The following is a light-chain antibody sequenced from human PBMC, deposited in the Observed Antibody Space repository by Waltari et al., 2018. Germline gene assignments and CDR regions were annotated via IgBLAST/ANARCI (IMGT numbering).Light chain of an antibody. V-gene: IGKV1-27*01. CDR1: QGISNF. Sequence: DIQMTQSPSSLSASVGARGTITFRASQGISNFLAWYQQKPGKVPKLLIYAASTLQSGVPSRFSGSGSGTDFTLTISSLQPEDVATYYCQKYNSAPLTFGQGTKVEIK. CDR2: AAS. CDR3: QKYNSAPLT. J-gene: IGKJ1*01.